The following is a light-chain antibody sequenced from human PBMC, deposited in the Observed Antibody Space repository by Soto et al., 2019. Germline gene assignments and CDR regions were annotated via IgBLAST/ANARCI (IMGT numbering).Light chain of an antibody. V-gene: IGLV2-14*03. J-gene: IGLJ3*02. CDR1: STDVGGYTY. CDR3: SSYTSGSTLV. Sequence: QSALTQPASESGSPGLSITISCTGSSTDVGGYTYVSWYQQFPGKPPKLMIYEVSNRPSGVSNRFSGSKSGNTASLTISGLQAEDEADYYCSSYTSGSTLVFGGGTKLTVL. CDR2: EVS.